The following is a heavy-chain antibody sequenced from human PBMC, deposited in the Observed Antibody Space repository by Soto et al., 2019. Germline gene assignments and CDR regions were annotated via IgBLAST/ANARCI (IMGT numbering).Heavy chain of an antibody. J-gene: IGHJ4*02. CDR2: IYYSGST. Sequence: SETLSLTCTVSGGSISSYYWSWIRQPPGKGLEWIGYIYYSGSTNYNPSLKSRVTISVDTSKNQFSLKLSSVTAADTAVYYCARGVPLAVAGHQIFDYWGQGTLVTVSS. V-gene: IGHV4-59*01. CDR1: GGSISSYY. D-gene: IGHD6-19*01. CDR3: ARGVPLAVAGHQIFDY.